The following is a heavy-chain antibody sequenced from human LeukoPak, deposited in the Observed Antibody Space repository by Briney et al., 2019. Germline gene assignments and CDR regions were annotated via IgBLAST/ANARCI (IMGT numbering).Heavy chain of an antibody. J-gene: IGHJ1*01. D-gene: IGHD1-26*01. V-gene: IGHV1-2*02. Sequence: GASVKVSCKASGYTFTGYYIHWVRQGPGQGLEWMGWINPNSGGTNYAQKFQGRVTMTRDTSISTAYMELSRLRSDDTAVYSCARGSGSPEYFQHWGQGTLVTVSS. CDR3: ARGSGSPEYFQH. CDR1: GYTFTGYY. CDR2: INPNSGGT.